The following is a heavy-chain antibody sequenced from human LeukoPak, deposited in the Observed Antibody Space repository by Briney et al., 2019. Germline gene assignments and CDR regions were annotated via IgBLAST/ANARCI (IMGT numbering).Heavy chain of an antibody. D-gene: IGHD5-18*01. CDR2: ISGSGGST. CDR1: GFTFSSYA. CDR3: AKDLPESGYSYGYFGSYYGMDV. V-gene: IGHV3-23*01. J-gene: IGHJ6*02. Sequence: GGSLRLSCVASGFTFSSYAMSWVRQAPGKGLEWVSAISGSGGSTYYADSVKGRFTISRDNSKNTLYLQMNSLRAEDTAVYYCAKDLPESGYSYGYFGSYYGMDVWGQGTTVTVSS.